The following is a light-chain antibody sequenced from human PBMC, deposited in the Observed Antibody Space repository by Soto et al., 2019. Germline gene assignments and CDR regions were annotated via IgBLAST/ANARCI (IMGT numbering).Light chain of an antibody. CDR1: SSDVGRYNY. CDR3: CSYAGSYTYV. J-gene: IGLJ1*01. V-gene: IGLV2-11*01. Sequence: QSALTQPRSVSGSPGQSVTISCTGTSSDVGRYNYVSWYQQHPGKAPKLMIYDVSKRPSGVPDRFSGSKSGNTASLTISGLQAEDEADYYCCSYAGSYTYVFGTGTKSTVL. CDR2: DVS.